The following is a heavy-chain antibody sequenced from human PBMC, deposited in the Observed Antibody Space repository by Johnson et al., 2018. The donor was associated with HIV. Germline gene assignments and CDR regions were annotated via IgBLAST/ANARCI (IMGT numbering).Heavy chain of an antibody. V-gene: IGHV3-23*04. J-gene: IGHJ3*02. D-gene: IGHD4-23*01. Sequence: VQLVESGGGVVHPGGSLRLSCAASGFTFNTYGMHWVRQAPGKGLEWVSAISGSGGSTYYADSVKGRFTISRDNSKNTLYLQMNSLRAEDTAVYYCAKEAYGGNSPHAFDIWGQGTMVTVSS. CDR1: GFTFNTYG. CDR2: ISGSGGST. CDR3: AKEAYGGNSPHAFDI.